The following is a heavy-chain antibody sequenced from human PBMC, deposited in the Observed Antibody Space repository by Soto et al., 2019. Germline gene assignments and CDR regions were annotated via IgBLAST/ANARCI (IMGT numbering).Heavy chain of an antibody. D-gene: IGHD3-10*01. Sequence: EVQLLESGGGLVQPGGSLRLSCAASGFTFGSYAMSWVRQAPGKGLEWVSLISGTGDSSEYANSVKGRFTISRDYSMTTVFLQINSLRAEDTAVYFCAKDNGNYGAGSFSPWGQGTLVTVPS. V-gene: IGHV3-23*01. CDR1: GFTFGSYA. CDR2: ISGTGDSS. J-gene: IGHJ5*02. CDR3: AKDNGNYGAGSFSP.